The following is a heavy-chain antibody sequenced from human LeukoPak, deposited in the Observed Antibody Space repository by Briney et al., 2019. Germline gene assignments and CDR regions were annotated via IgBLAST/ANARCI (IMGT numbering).Heavy chain of an antibody. Sequence: SAVKVSCKASGYIFTNYGIHWLRQAPGQGLEWMGWISAHGNTYYAQEFQGRVTMTTDTSTGTAYMELRSLRSDDTALYYCARGRYCTGTNCFPQWLDPWGQGTLVTVSS. CDR2: ISAHGNT. CDR3: ARGRYCTGTNCFPQWLDP. J-gene: IGHJ5*02. V-gene: IGHV1-18*04. CDR1: GYIFTNYG. D-gene: IGHD2-8*02.